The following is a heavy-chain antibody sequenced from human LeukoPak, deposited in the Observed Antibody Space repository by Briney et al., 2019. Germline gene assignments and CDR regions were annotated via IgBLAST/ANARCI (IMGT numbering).Heavy chain of an antibody. CDR2: IYTSGNT. CDR3: AGGPSGTAFDD. CDR1: GISISNYY. V-gene: IGHV4-4*07. J-gene: IGHJ4*01. D-gene: IGHD1-1*01. Sequence: SETLSLTCAVSGISISNYYWSWIRQPAGKGLECIGRIYTSGNTNYKPSLKSRLTISVDKSKNHLSLKLTSLTAADTAFYYCAGGPSGTAFDDWGHGTLVTVSS.